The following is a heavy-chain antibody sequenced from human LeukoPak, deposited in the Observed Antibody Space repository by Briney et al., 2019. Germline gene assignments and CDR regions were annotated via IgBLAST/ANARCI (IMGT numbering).Heavy chain of an antibody. CDR2: IYSGGST. J-gene: IGHJ6*02. Sequence: GGSLRLSCAASGFTVSSNYMSWVRQAPGKGLEWVSVIYSGGSTYYADSVKGRFTISRDNSKNTLYLQMNSLRAEDTAVYYCAREDSNYVSGHYYYGMDVWGQGTTVTVSS. D-gene: IGHD4-11*01. CDR1: GFTVSSNY. V-gene: IGHV3-66*01. CDR3: AREDSNYVSGHYYYGMDV.